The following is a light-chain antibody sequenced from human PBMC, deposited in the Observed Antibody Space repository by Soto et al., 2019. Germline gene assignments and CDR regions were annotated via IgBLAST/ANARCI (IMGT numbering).Light chain of an antibody. CDR3: QKYNIAPSWT. J-gene: IGKJ1*01. CDR1: QAISNF. Sequence: DIQMTQSPSSLSASVGDRVTVTCRASQAISNFLACYQRKPGKVPDLLISSASTLQSGAPSRFSGSRSGTDVTPTISSLQPEDVATYYCQKYNIAPSWTFGQGTKVEIK. CDR2: SAS. V-gene: IGKV1-27*01.